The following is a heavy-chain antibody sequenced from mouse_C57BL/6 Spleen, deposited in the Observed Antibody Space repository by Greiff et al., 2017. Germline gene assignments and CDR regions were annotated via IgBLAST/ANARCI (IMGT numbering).Heavy chain of an antibody. CDR2: IDPSDSCT. CDR3: ARRIDYDYGGAMDY. J-gene: IGHJ4*01. V-gene: IGHV1-59*01. D-gene: IGHD2-4*01. Sequence: QVQLQQPGAELVRPGTSVKLSCKASGYTFTSYWMHWVKPRPGQGLEWIGVIDPSDSCTTYNQKFKGKATLTVDTSSSTAYMELHSLTSEDSAVDYCARRIDYDYGGAMDYWGQGTSVTVSS. CDR1: GYTFTSYW.